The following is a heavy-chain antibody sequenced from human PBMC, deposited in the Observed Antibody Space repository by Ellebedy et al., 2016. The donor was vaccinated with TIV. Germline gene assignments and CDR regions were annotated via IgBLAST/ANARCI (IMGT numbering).Heavy chain of an antibody. CDR2: INPSNGGT. V-gene: IGHV1-46*01. CDR1: VYTFTSDL. CDR3: AREGGVYFFDY. J-gene: IGHJ4*02. Sequence: AASVKVSCKASVYTFTSDLIHWVRQAPGQGLEWMGVINPSNGGTGYAQKFQGRVTMTRDTSASTVYMELSSLRSEGTAVYYCAREGGVYFFDYWGQGTLVTVSS. D-gene: IGHD1-26*01.